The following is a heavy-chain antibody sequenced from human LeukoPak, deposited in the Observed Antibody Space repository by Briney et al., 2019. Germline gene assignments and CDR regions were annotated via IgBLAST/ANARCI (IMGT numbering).Heavy chain of an antibody. CDR3: ARPGGSGSYALWGY. D-gene: IGHD3-10*01. CDR1: GFTVGSHY. CDR2: LYNGGRKT. V-gene: IGHV3-66*04. Sequence: PGGSLRLSCAASGFTVGSHYMSWVRQAPGKGLEWVSILYNGGRKTFYADSVKGRFTISRDNAKNTLYLQMNSLRAEDTAVYYCARPGGSGSYALWGYWGQGTLVTVSS. J-gene: IGHJ4*02.